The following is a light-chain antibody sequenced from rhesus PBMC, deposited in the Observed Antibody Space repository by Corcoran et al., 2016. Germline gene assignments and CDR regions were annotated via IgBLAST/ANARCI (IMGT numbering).Light chain of an antibody. J-gene: IGKJ4*01. Sequence: DIQMTQSPSSLSASVGDTVTISCRASQRVMNWLAWYQQKPGKAPKPLIYRASQLQSGVPSRFSGGGSGTDFPLTISSLQSEDFATYFCQPYIRGPLTFGGGTKVDLK. V-gene: IGKV1-22*01. CDR2: RAS. CDR3: QPYIRGPLT. CDR1: QRVMNW.